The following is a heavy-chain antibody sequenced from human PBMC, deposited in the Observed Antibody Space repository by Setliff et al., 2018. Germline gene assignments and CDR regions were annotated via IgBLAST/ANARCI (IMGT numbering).Heavy chain of an antibody. CDR2: IISMFGTT. D-gene: IGHD3-10*01. Sequence: SVKVSCKASGGTFSTYAISWVRQAPGQGLEWMGGIISMFGTTNYAQKFQGKVTMTRDTSTSTVYMEVSSLRSDDTAVYYCARAKGTTMATQYFDYWGQETLVTVSS. CDR3: ARAKGTTMATQYFDY. V-gene: IGHV1-69*05. CDR1: GGTFSTYA. J-gene: IGHJ4*02.